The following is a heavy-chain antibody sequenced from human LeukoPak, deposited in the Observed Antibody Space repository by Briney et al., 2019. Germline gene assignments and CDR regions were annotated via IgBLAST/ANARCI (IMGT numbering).Heavy chain of an antibody. J-gene: IGHJ4*02. Sequence: SETLSLTCAVYGGSFSGYYWSWIRQPPGKGLEWIGEINHSGSTNYNPSLKSRVTISVDTSKSQFSLKLSSVTAADTAVYYCASSVGNTAIDYWGQGTLVTVSS. V-gene: IGHV4-34*01. CDR1: GGSFSGYY. CDR3: ASSVGNTAIDY. CDR2: INHSGST. D-gene: IGHD5-18*01.